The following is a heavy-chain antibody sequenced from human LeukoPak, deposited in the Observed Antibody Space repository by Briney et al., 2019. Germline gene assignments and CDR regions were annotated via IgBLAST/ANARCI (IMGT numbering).Heavy chain of an antibody. Sequence: GGSLRLSCAASGFTFSSYAMSWVRQAPGKGLEWVSAISGSGGSTYYADYVKGRFTISRDNSKNTLYLQMNSLRAEDTAVYYCAKALGRYYYDSSGIEYFQHWGQGTLVTVSS. D-gene: IGHD3-22*01. V-gene: IGHV3-23*01. J-gene: IGHJ1*01. CDR1: GFTFSSYA. CDR2: ISGSGGST. CDR3: AKALGRYYYDSSGIEYFQH.